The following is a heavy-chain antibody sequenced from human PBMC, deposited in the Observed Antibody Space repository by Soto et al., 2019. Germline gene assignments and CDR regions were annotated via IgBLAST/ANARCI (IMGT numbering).Heavy chain of an antibody. CDR3: ARAYCSSTSCYHDAFDI. V-gene: IGHV1-69*02. CDR1: GGTFSSYT. D-gene: IGHD2-2*01. CDR2: IIPILGIA. J-gene: IGHJ3*02. Sequence: ASVKVSCKASGGTFSSYTISWVRQAPGQGLEWMGRIIPILGIANYAQKFQGRVTITADKSTSTAYMELSSLRSEDTAVYYCARAYCSSTSCYHDAFDIWGQGTMVTVSS.